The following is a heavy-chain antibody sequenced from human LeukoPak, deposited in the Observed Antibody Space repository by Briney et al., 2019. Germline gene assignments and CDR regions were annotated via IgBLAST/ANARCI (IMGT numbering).Heavy chain of an antibody. CDR3: AGNLVATSSIDY. CDR1: GGSISSGDYY. J-gene: IGHJ4*02. Sequence: SETLSLTCTVSGGSISSGDYYWSWIRQPPGKGLEWSGYIYYSGSTYYNPSLKSRVTISVDTSKNQFSLKLSSVTAADTAVYYCAGNLVATSSIDYWGQGTLVTVSS. CDR2: IYYSGST. D-gene: IGHD5-12*01. V-gene: IGHV4-30-4*08.